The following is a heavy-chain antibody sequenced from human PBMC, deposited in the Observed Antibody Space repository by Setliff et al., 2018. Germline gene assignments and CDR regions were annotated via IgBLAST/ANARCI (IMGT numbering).Heavy chain of an antibody. CDR3: VRTTRSTGFYGQGVAYYMDV. D-gene: IGHD2-8*02. CDR2: INHSGST. Sequence: SETLSLTCGASGGSFSDYYWSWIRQTPGKGLEWIGEINHSGSTKCNPSLKSRVTLSVDTPKNQFSLELTSVTAADAAVYYCVRTTRSTGFYGQGVAYYMDVWDKGTTVTVS. J-gene: IGHJ6*03. V-gene: IGHV4-34*01. CDR1: GGSFSDYY.